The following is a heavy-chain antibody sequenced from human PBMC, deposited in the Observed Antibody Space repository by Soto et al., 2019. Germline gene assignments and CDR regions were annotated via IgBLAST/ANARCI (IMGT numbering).Heavy chain of an antibody. CDR3: AFAGSGSYSNVPDAFDI. CDR2: ISSSSSYI. V-gene: IGHV3-21*01. D-gene: IGHD3-10*01. CDR1: GFTFSSYS. Sequence: PGGSLRLSCAASGFTFSSYSMNWVRQAPGKGLEWVSSISSSSSYIYYADSVKGRFTISRDNAKNSLYLQMNSLRAEDTAVYYCAFAGSGSYSNVPDAFDIWGQGTMVPVSS. J-gene: IGHJ3*02.